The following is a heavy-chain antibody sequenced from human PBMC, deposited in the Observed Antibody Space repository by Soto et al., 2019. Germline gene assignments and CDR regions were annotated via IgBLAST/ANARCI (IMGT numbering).Heavy chain of an antibody. CDR2: IYHSGTT. Sequence: QVQVQESGPGLVKPSETLSLTCTVSGGSISNYYWSWIRQSPGKGLEWIANIYHSGTTNYNLSLKGRVPISIDSSKTQVSLRLKSVTAADTAVYYCARGGYRTLAWFDPWGQGTLVTVSS. CDR3: ARGGYRTLAWFDP. CDR1: GGSISNYY. J-gene: IGHJ5*02. V-gene: IGHV4-59*01. D-gene: IGHD5-18*01.